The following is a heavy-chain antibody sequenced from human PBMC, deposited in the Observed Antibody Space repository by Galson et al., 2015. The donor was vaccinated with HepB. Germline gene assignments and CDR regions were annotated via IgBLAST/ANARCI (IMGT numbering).Heavy chain of an antibody. J-gene: IGHJ4*02. Sequence: SLRLSCAASGFTFSSYWMHWVRQAPGKGLAWVSHINTDGTSTTCAESVKGRFTISRDNAKNTLYLQMNSLRVEDTAVYYCATYCSSNSCYVSSSGYRGQGTLVTVSS. CDR2: INTDGTST. V-gene: IGHV3-74*01. CDR3: ATYCSSNSCYVSSSGY. D-gene: IGHD2-2*01. CDR1: GFTFSSYW.